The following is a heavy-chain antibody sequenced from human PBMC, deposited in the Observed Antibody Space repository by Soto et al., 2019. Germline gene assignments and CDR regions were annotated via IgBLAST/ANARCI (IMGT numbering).Heavy chain of an antibody. J-gene: IGHJ3*02. V-gene: IGHV3-23*01. CDR2: VSVSATIT. CDR3: AKPIVGTVLHAFDI. CDR1: GFTFSTYA. Sequence: GGSLRLSCAASGFTFSTYAMSWVRQAPGKGLEWVSTVSVSATITYYADSVKGRFTISRDNSKNTLYLQMNSLRAEDTAIYYCAKPIVGTVLHAFDIWGQGTLVTVSS. D-gene: IGHD1-26*01.